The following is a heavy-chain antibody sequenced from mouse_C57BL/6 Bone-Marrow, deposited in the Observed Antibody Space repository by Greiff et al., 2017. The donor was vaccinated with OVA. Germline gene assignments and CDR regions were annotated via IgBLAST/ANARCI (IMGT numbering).Heavy chain of an antibody. V-gene: IGHV1-69*01. CDR2: IDPSASYT. J-gene: IGHJ4*01. CDR3: AREIYYYGSSYLYYAMDY. Sequence: QVQLQQPGAELVMPGASVKLSCKASGYTFTSYWMHWVKQRPGQGLEWIGEIDPSASYTKYNQKFKGKSTLTVDKSSSTAYMQLSSLTSEDSAVYYCAREIYYYGSSYLYYAMDYWGQGTSVTVSS. D-gene: IGHD1-1*01. CDR1: GYTFTSYW.